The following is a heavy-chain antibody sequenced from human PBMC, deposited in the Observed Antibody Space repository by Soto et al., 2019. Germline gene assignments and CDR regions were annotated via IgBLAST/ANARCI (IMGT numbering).Heavy chain of an antibody. CDR3: ARDGVGAAGFDY. CDR2: IIPIFGTA. J-gene: IGHJ4*02. D-gene: IGHD2-15*01. Sequence: SVKVSCXASGGTFSSYAISWVRQAPGQGLEWMGGIIPIFGTANYAQKFQGRVTITADESTSTAYMELSSLRSEDTAVYYCARDGVGAAGFDYWGQGTLVTSPQ. V-gene: IGHV1-69*13. CDR1: GGTFSSYA.